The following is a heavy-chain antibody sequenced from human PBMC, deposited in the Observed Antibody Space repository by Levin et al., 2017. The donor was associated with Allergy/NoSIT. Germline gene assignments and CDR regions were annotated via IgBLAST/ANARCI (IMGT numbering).Heavy chain of an antibody. J-gene: IGHJ6*03. CDR2: IRSKAYGGTT. Sequence: GESLKISCTASGFTFGDYAMSWFRQAPGKGLEWVGFIRSKAYGGTTEYAASVKGRFTISRDDSKSIAYLQMNSLKTEDTAVYYCTRGITMVQGVIIFYYYYYMDVWGKGTTVTVSS. D-gene: IGHD3-10*01. CDR1: GFTFGDYA. CDR3: TRGITMVQGVIIFYYYYYMDV. V-gene: IGHV3-49*03.